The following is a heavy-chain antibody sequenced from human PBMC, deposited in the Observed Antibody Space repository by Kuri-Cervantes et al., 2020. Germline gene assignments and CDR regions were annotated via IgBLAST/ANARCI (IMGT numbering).Heavy chain of an antibody. CDR3: ARPYSGYVSYFDY. Sequence: GSLRLSCKGSGYSFTSYWIGWVRQMPGKGLEWMGISYPGDSETRYSPSFQGQVTISADKSISTAYLQWSSLKASDTAMYYCARPYSGYVSYFDYWGQGTLVTVSS. J-gene: IGHJ4*02. D-gene: IGHD5-12*01. V-gene: IGHV5-51*01. CDR1: GYSFTSYW. CDR2: SYPGDSET.